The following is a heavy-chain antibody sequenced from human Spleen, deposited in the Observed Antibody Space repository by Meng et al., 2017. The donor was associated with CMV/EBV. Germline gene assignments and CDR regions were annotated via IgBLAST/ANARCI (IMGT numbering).Heavy chain of an antibody. CDR1: GGSVNSGGFY. D-gene: IGHD6-13*01. CDR2: IHSRGTT. V-gene: IGHV4-31*03. J-gene: IGHJ4*02. CDR3: ARGHSTSWYFDQ. Sequence: CTVSGGSVNSGGFYWTWLRQHPGKGLEWIGYIHSRGTTYYNPSLKSRSTISVDISKNQFSLRLSSVTAADTAVYYCARGHSTSWYFDQWGQGTLVTVSS.